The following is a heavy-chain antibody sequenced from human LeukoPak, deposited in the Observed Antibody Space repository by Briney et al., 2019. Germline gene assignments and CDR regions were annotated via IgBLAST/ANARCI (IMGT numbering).Heavy chain of an antibody. CDR2: IYYSGST. CDR3: ARAGYSSSWSTDGHYYGMDV. J-gene: IGHJ6*02. V-gene: IGHV4-31*03. D-gene: IGHD6-13*01. CDR1: GGSISSGGYY. Sequence: SETLSLTCTVSGGSISSGGYYWRWIRQHPGKGLEWIGYIYYSGSTYYNPSLKSRVTISVDTSKNQFSLKLSSVTAADTAVYYCARAGYSSSWSTDGHYYGMDVWGQGTTVTVSS.